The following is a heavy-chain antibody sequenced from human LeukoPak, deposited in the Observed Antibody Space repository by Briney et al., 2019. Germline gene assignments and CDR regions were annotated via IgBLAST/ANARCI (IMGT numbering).Heavy chain of an antibody. CDR3: AREYCTNGVCYYNWFDP. V-gene: IGHV1-18*01. CDR1: GGTFSSYA. D-gene: IGHD2-8*01. J-gene: IGHJ5*02. Sequence: ASVKVSCKASGGTFSSYAISWVRQAPGQGLEWMGLISAYGNTNYAQNPQGRVTMTTDTSTSTAYMELRSLRSDDTAVYYCAREYCTNGVCYYNWFDPWGQGTLVTVSS. CDR2: ISAYGNT.